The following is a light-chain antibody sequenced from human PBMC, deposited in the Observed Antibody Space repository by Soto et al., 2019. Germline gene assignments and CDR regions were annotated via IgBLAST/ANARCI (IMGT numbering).Light chain of an antibody. Sequence: DIPMTQSPSSLSASVGDRVTITCRASQSISSYLNWYQQKPGKAPKLLIYAASSLQXXXXXXXXXXXXXXXXXLTISSLQPEDFATYYCQQSYSTLTFGGGTKVEIK. CDR1: QSISSY. V-gene: IGKV1-39*01. CDR3: QQSYSTLT. CDR2: AAS. J-gene: IGKJ4*01.